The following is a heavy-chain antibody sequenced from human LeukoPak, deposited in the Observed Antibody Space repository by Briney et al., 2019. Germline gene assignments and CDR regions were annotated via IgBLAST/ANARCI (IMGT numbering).Heavy chain of an antibody. D-gene: IGHD6-19*01. Sequence: SETLSLTCSASGGSISSSSNYWGWIRQPPGKGLEWIASMYYSGSTYYNPSLKSRVTISVDTSKNQFSLRLSSVTAADTALYYCARHPLKPVASYYFDYWGQGTLVTVSS. CDR1: GGSISSSSNY. CDR3: ARHPLKPVASYYFDY. J-gene: IGHJ4*02. V-gene: IGHV4-39*01. CDR2: MYYSGST.